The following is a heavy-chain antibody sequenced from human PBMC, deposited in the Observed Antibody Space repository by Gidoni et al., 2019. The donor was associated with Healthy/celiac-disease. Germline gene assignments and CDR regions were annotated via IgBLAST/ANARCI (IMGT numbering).Heavy chain of an antibody. Sequence: QVQLVESGGGVVQPGRSLRLSCAASGFTFSSYGMHWVRQAPGKGLEWVAVIWYDGSNKYYADSVKGRFTISRDNSKNTLYLQMNSLRAEDTAVYYCARDPKAGYFDYWGQGTLVTVSS. CDR2: IWYDGSNK. CDR1: GFTFSSYG. CDR3: ARDPKAGYFDY. J-gene: IGHJ4*02. V-gene: IGHV3-33*01.